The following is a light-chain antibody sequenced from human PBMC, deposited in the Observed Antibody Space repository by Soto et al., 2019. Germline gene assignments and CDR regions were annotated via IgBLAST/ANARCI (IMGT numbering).Light chain of an antibody. CDR1: QSLRHY. CDR3: QHHNSYSQT. V-gene: IGKV1-5*01. J-gene: IGKJ1*01. Sequence: DIQMTQSPPTLSASVGDRVTITCRASQSLRHYLAWYQQMPGKAPKLLIYGASTLQSGVPSRFSGSGSGTEFTLTISSLQPDDFGTYFCQHHNSYSQTFGQGTKVEI. CDR2: GAS.